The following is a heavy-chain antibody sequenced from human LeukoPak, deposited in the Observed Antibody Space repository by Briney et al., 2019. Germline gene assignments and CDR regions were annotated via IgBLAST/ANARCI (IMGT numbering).Heavy chain of an antibody. Sequence: ASVKVSCKVSGYTLTELSMHWVRQAPGKGLEWMGGFDPEDGETIYAQKFQGRVTMTEDTSTDTAYMEPSSLRSEDTAVYYCATERRLVAAFDIWGQGTMVTVSS. CDR1: GYTLTELS. D-gene: IGHD6-6*01. J-gene: IGHJ3*02. CDR2: FDPEDGET. V-gene: IGHV1-24*01. CDR3: ATERRLVAAFDI.